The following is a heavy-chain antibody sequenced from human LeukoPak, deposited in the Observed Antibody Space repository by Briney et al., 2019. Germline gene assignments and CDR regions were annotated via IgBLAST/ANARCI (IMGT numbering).Heavy chain of an antibody. CDR2: IKQDGSEK. CDR1: GFTFSSYG. D-gene: IGHD3-10*01. J-gene: IGHJ6*03. V-gene: IGHV3-7*01. Sequence: PGGSLRLSCAASGFTFSSYGMHWVRQAPGKGLEWVANIKQDGSEKYYVDSVKGRFTISRDNAKNSLYLQMNSLRAEDTAVYYCARDGTMVRGVIDYYYMDVWGKGTTVTVSS. CDR3: ARDGTMVRGVIDYYYMDV.